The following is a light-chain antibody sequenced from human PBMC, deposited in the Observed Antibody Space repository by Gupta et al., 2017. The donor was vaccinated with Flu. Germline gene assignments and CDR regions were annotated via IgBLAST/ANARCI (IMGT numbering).Light chain of an antibody. CDR1: QSINSE. Sequence: STLSASVGDRVTITCRASQSINSELAWYQQKPGKAPKLLIYQSSSLQSGVPSRFSGSGSGTEFTLTISSLQPDDFATYYCQQHKSYSPLTFGGGTKVEIK. J-gene: IGKJ4*01. CDR3: QQHKSYSPLT. V-gene: IGKV1-5*03. CDR2: QSS.